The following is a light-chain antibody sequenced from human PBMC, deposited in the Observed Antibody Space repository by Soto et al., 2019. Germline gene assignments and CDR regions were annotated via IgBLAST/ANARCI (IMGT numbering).Light chain of an antibody. CDR3: SSYAGNNNLV. Sequence: QSALTQPPSASGSPGQSVNISCTGTSSDVGVYNYVSWYQQHPGKAPKLMIYEVSKRPSGVPDRFSGSKSGNTASLTVSGLQAADEADYYCSSYAGNNNLVFGGGTQLTVL. CDR2: EVS. J-gene: IGLJ2*01. CDR1: SSDVGVYNY. V-gene: IGLV2-8*01.